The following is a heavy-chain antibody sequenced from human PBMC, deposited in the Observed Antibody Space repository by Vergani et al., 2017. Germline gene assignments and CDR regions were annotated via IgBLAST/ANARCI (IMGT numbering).Heavy chain of an antibody. V-gene: IGHV1-3*04. CDR1: GYTFTSYA. CDR3: ARGVSGWYQRKYFDY. CDR2: INTGNGNK. J-gene: IGHJ4*02. D-gene: IGHD6-19*01. Sequence: QVQLVQSGAEVKKPGASVKVSCKASGYTFTSYAMHWVRQAPGQRLEWMGWINTGNGNKKYSQKFQGRVTITRDTSASTAYMELSSLRSEDTAVYYCARGVSGWYQRKYFDYWGQGTLVTVSS.